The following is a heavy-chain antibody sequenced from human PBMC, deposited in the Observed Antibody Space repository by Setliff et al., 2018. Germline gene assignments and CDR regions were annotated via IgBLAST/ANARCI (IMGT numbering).Heavy chain of an antibody. D-gene: IGHD4-4*01. CDR2: ISYDGSNK. CDR3: ARDEDSNYSHYYYYYMDV. V-gene: IGHV3-30*04. Sequence: SLKISCAASGFTFSSYAMHWVRQAPGKGLEWVAVISYDGSNKYYADSVKGRFTISRDNSKNTLYLQMNSLRAEDTAVYYCARDEDSNYSHYYYYYMDVWGKGTTVTVSS. J-gene: IGHJ6*03. CDR1: GFTFSSYA.